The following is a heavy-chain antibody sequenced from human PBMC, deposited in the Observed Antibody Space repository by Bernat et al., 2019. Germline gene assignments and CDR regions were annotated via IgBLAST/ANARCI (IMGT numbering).Heavy chain of an antibody. CDR3: ASGKAVAGSFTGVH. D-gene: IGHD6-19*01. V-gene: IGHV3-23*01. CDR1: GFTFSSYA. CDR2: ISGSGGSK. Sequence: EVQLLESGGGLVQPGGSLRLSCAASGFTFSSYAMSWVRQAPGKGLEWVSGISGSGGSKYYADSVKGRFTISRDNPKNTLYVQMNNLRAEDTAVYYCASGKAVAGSFTGVHWGQGTLVTVSS. J-gene: IGHJ4*01.